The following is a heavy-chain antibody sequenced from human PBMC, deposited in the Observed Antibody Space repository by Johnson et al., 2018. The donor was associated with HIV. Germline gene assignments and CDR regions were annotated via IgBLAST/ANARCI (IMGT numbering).Heavy chain of an antibody. V-gene: IGHV3-7*05. CDR3: VRDDGSDFEAFDI. CDR1: GFIFSDSC. CDR2: IKQDGSEK. J-gene: IGHJ3*02. D-gene: IGHD2-21*01. Sequence: VQLVESGGGLVQPGGSLRLSCAASGFIFSDSCMTWVRQAPGKGLEWVADIKQDGSEKYYLDPVKGRFTISRDNARKSLYLQMNNLRAEDTAVYYCVRDDGSDFEAFDIWGQGTMVTVSS.